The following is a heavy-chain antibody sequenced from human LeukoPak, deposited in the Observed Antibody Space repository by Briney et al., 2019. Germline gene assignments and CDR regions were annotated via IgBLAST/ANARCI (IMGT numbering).Heavy chain of an antibody. V-gene: IGHV3-21*01. CDR2: ISSSSSYI. J-gene: IGHJ4*02. D-gene: IGHD3-10*01. CDR3: ATDLRLTTMVRGVI. CDR1: GFTFSSYS. Sequence: GGSLRLSCAASGFTFSSYSMNWVRQAPGKGLEWVSSISSSSSYIYYADSVKGRFTISRDNAKNSLYLQMNSLRAEDTAVYYCATDLRLTTMVRGVIWGQGTLVTVSS.